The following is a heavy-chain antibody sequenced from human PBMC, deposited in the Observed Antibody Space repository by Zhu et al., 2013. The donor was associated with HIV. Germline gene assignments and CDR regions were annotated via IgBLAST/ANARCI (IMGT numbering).Heavy chain of an antibody. V-gene: IGHV1-2*02. CDR2: INPKRGDT. Sequence: QVQLVQSGAEVKKPGASVKVSCKPLGYRFTAYYIHWVRQAPGKGIEWMGYINPKRGDTKLAQNFRGRIFITRDTSIDTVYMELRSLTSDDTAVYYCARDPSSRYYTDVWGKGPRSSSP. J-gene: IGHJ6*03. CDR3: ARDPSSRYYTDV. CDR1: GYRFTAYY.